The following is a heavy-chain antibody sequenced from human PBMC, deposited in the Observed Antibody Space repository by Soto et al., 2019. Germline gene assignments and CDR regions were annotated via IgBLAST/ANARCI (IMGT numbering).Heavy chain of an antibody. Sequence: GGSLRLSCAASGFTFSSYAMSWVRQAPGKGLEWVSAISGSGGSTYYADSVKGRFTISRDNSKNTLYLQMNSLRAEDTAVYYCAKYITVTPWNGMDVWGQGTTVTVSS. CDR3: AKYITVTPWNGMDV. CDR2: ISGSGGST. D-gene: IGHD4-17*01. CDR1: GFTFSSYA. J-gene: IGHJ6*02. V-gene: IGHV3-23*01.